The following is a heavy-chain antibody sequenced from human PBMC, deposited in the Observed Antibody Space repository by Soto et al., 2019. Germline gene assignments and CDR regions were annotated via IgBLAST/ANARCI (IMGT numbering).Heavy chain of an antibody. J-gene: IGHJ4*02. CDR2: IIPMFGTP. Sequence: QVQLVQSGAEVKEPGSSVKVSCTASGGTVSNYPMSWVRQAPGQGLEWMGGIIPMFGTPNYALKFQGRVTITADESTSTAYMELSSLRYDDTAVYYCARHARHLEWLQPFDYWGQGALVTVSS. D-gene: IGHD3-3*01. V-gene: IGHV1-69*01. CDR1: GGTVSNYP. CDR3: ARHARHLEWLQPFDY.